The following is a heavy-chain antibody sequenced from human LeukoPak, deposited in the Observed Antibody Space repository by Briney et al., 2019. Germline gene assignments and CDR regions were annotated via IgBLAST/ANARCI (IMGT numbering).Heavy chain of an antibody. CDR1: DYTFTRYG. J-gene: IGHJ4*02. Sequence: GCSVKVSCKASDYTFTRYGISWVRQAAGQGLEWMGWISGYDGKTNYAQNLQGRVTITKDTSTSTAYMGVRSMTSDDTAVYYCARASSSWSMFDCWGQGTLVTVSS. D-gene: IGHD6-13*01. V-gene: IGHV1-18*01. CDR2: ISGYDGKT. CDR3: ARASSSWSMFDC.